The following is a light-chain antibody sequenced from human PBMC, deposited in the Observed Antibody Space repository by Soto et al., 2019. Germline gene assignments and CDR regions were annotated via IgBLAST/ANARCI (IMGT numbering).Light chain of an antibody. CDR2: LAS. V-gene: IGKV3-15*01. CDR1: QSVNQK. CDR3: QQFNNWPHT. Sequence: GLTQSPATLSVSPGERATLSCRASQSVNQKFGWYQQKPGQAPRLLIYLASYRATGIPTRFSGSGSGTEYTLTISNLQAEDSAVYYCQQFNNWPHTFGQGTKVDIK. J-gene: IGKJ2*01.